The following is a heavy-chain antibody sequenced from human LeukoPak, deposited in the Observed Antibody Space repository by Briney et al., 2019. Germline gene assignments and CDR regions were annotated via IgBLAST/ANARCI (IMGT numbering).Heavy chain of an antibody. CDR2: INHSGST. J-gene: IGHJ4*02. Sequence: SETLSLTCAVYGGSFSGYYWSWIRQPPGKGLEWIGEINHSGSTNYNPSLKSRVTISVDTSKNQFSLKLSSVTAADTAVYYCARADYDYVWGSYRTPAKFDYWGQGTLVTVSS. D-gene: IGHD3-16*02. V-gene: IGHV4-34*01. CDR1: GGSFSGYY. CDR3: ARADYDYVWGSYRTPAKFDY.